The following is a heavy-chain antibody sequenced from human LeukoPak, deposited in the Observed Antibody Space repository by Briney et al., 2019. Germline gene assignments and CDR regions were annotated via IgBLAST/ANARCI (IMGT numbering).Heavy chain of an antibody. CDR3: ASGGSFNY. CDR2: INGGGDSR. Sequence: PGGSLRLSRAASGFTLSSYAMSWVRRAPGKGLEWVSSINGGGDSRYSADSVKGRFTISRDNSKNTLYLQMNSLRAEDTAVYYCASGGSFNYWGQGTLVTVSS. J-gene: IGHJ4*02. CDR1: GFTLSSYA. D-gene: IGHD2-15*01. V-gene: IGHV3-23*01.